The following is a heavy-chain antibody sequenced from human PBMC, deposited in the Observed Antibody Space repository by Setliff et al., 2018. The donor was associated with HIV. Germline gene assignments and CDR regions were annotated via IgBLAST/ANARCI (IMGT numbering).Heavy chain of an antibody. Sequence: SETLSLTCTVSRGSIKYYFWSWIRQPPGKGLECICHISYSGTTNYNPSLESRVSISVDTSKNQFSLKLKSVTAASVKGRFTISRDDPKSIVYLQMNSLEMEDTAVYYCTRYSYGSGSFDSWGQGTLVTVSS. CDR3: ISRDDPKSIVYLQMNSLEMEDTAVYYCTRYSYGSGSFDS. V-gene: IGHV4-59*12. D-gene: IGHD3-10*01. CDR2: ISYSGTT. CDR1: RGSIKYYF. J-gene: IGHJ4*02.